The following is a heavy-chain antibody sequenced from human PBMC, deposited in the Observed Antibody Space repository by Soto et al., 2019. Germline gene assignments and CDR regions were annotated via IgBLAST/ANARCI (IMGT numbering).Heavy chain of an antibody. CDR3: ARESSGWYPFDY. CDR2: ISYDGSNK. CDR1: GFTFSSYA. Sequence: QVQLVESGGGVVQPGRSLRLSCAASGFTFSSYAMHWVRQAPGKGLEWVAVISYDGSNKYYADSVKGRFTISRDNSKNTLYLQMNSLRAEDTSVYYCARESSGWYPFDYWGQGTLVTVSS. V-gene: IGHV3-30-3*01. D-gene: IGHD6-19*01. J-gene: IGHJ4*02.